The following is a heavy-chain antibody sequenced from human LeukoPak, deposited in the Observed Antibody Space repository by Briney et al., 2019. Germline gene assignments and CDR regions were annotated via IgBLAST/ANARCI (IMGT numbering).Heavy chain of an antibody. Sequence: NPSETLSLTCTVSGGSISSYYWSWIRQPAGKGLEWIGRIYTSGSTNYNPSLKSRVTMSVDMSKNQFSLKLSSVTAADTAVYYCAGSSLAGSRDYWGQGTLVTVSS. CDR2: IYTSGST. CDR3: AGSSLAGSRDY. CDR1: GGSISSYY. J-gene: IGHJ4*02. D-gene: IGHD3-10*01. V-gene: IGHV4-4*07.